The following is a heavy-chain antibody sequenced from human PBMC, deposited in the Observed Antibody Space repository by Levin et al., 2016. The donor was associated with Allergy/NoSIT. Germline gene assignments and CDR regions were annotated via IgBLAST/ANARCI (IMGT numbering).Heavy chain of an antibody. Sequence: GGSLRLSCAASGFTFSTYAMHWVRHAPGKGLEWVSVISYDGTNKYYADSVRGRFTISRDNSKNTLYLQMNSLRTEDTAVYYCARVRALCNGGSCYGLDHWGQGTLVTVSS. CDR3: ARVRALCNGGSCYGLDH. D-gene: IGHD2-15*01. J-gene: IGHJ4*02. V-gene: IGHV3-30*04. CDR2: ISYDGTNK. CDR1: GFTFSTYA.